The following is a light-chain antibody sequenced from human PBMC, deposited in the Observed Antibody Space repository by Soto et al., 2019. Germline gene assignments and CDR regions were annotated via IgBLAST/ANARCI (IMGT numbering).Light chain of an antibody. V-gene: IGKV3-20*01. Sequence: EIVLTQSPATLSLSPGDRATLSCRTSQSISSSYLAWYQQKAGQAPRLLIYGASSRATGIPDRFSGSGSGTDFSLTISGLDPEDFAVYYCQQYADSPEFGQGTNVEIK. CDR3: QQYADSPE. J-gene: IGKJ1*01. CDR1: QSISSSY. CDR2: GAS.